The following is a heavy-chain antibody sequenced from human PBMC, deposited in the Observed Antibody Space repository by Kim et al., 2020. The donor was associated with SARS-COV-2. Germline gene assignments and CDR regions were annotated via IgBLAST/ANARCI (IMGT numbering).Heavy chain of an antibody. J-gene: IGHJ4*02. V-gene: IGHV3-33*01. CDR3: ARNSDALGFVY. CDR1: GFTFRNYG. D-gene: IGHD2-8*01. Sequence: GGSRRLSCTASGFTFRNYGMHWVRQAPGKGLEWVAVIWYDGSQKYYGDSVKGRFTISRDNSKNTVYLQVNSLRAEDTAVYFCARNSDALGFVYWGQGTL. CDR2: IWYDGSQK.